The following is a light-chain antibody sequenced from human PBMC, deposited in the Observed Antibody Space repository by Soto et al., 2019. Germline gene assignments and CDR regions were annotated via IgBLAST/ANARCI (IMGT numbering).Light chain of an antibody. CDR1: QTITAN. Sequence: EIVMTQSPATLSVSPGERAILSCRASQTITANLAWFLQKPGQAPRLLIYAVSTRATGVPARFSGSGSGTEFTLTISTLQSEDFAVYYCQQYKDWPLTFGGGTKVEIK. CDR2: AVS. CDR3: QQYKDWPLT. J-gene: IGKJ4*01. V-gene: IGKV3-15*01.